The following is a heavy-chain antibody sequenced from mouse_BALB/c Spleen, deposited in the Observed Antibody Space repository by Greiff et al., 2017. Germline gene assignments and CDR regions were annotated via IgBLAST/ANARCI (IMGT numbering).Heavy chain of an antibody. Sequence: EVQLQQSGTVLARPGASEKMSCKASGYTFTSYWMHWVKQRPGQGLEWIGAIYPGNSDNSYNQKFKGKAKLTAVTSTSTAYMELSSLTNEDSAVYYCTRGILYGNYDYWGQGTTLTVSS. CDR3: TRGILYGNYDY. CDR1: GYTFTSYW. V-gene: IGHV1-5*01. CDR2: IYPGNSDN. D-gene: IGHD2-1*01. J-gene: IGHJ2*01.